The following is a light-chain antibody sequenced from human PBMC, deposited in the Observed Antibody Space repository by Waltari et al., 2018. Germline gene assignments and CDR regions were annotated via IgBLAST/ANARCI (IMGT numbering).Light chain of an antibody. CDR1: SSAVGASNY. J-gene: IGLJ3*02. CDR2: DVS. Sequence: QSALTQPASVSGSPGQSITISCSGLSSAVGASNYVSWYQQHPAKAPQLIICDVSHRPSGVSDRFSGSKSANTASLTISGLQAEDEADYYCSSHTRGSSWVFGGGTKLTVL. CDR3: SSHTRGSSWV. V-gene: IGLV2-14*01.